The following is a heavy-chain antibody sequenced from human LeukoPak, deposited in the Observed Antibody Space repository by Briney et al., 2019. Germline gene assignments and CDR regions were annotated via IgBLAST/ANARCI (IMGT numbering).Heavy chain of an antibody. Sequence: AGGSLRLSCVASGFTFSADGMHWVRQAPGKGLEWVAFIGYDGSNKYYADSVRGRFTISRDYSKNTLYLQMNSLRPEDTAVYYCARAGGVSGDYYYYYMDVWGKGTTVTVSS. CDR1: GFTFSADG. J-gene: IGHJ6*03. CDR3: ARAGGVSGDYYYYYMDV. D-gene: IGHD3-16*01. V-gene: IGHV3-30*02. CDR2: IGYDGSNK.